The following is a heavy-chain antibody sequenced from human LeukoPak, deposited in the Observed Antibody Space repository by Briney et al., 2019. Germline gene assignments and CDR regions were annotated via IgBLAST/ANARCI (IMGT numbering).Heavy chain of an antibody. CDR2: ISSSSSYI. D-gene: IGHD3-3*01. CDR1: GFTFSSYS. Sequence: GGSLRLSCAASGFTFSSYSMNWVRQAPGKGLEWVSSISSSSSYIYYADSVKGRFTISRDNAKNSLYLQMNSLRAEGTAVYYCARDTEWYGGYYFDYWGQGTLVTVSS. V-gene: IGHV3-21*01. J-gene: IGHJ4*02. CDR3: ARDTEWYGGYYFDY.